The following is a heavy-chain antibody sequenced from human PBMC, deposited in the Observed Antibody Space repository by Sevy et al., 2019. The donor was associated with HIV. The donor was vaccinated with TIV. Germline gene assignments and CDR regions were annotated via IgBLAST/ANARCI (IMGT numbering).Heavy chain of an antibody. J-gene: IGHJ4*02. D-gene: IGHD5-12*01. V-gene: IGHV3-33*01. CDR2: ICYDGSSK. CDR1: QFNFDTYA. Sequence: GGSLRLSCVASQFNFDTYAIHWVRQAPGKGLEWVAMICYDGSSKDYAESVKCRFAISRDNSQNTASLQMNSLRAEDTGVYYCATKMVRAGVYDSYFNFWGQGSLVTVSS. CDR3: ATKMVRAGVYDSYFNF.